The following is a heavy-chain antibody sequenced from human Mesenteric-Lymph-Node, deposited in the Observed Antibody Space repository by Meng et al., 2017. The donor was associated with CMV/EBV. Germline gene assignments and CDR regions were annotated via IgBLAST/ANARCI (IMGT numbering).Heavy chain of an antibody. CDR1: GYPFTSYW. CDR2: IDPSDSYA. CDR3: ARHRIHDYGDYGVYY. Sequence: SGYPFTSYWITWVRQMPGKGLEWMGRIDPSDSYANYSPSFRGHVTMSVDKSITTAYLQWSSLKASDTAMYFCARHRIHDYGDYGVYYWGQGTLVTVSS. D-gene: IGHD4-17*01. V-gene: IGHV5-10-1*01. J-gene: IGHJ4*02.